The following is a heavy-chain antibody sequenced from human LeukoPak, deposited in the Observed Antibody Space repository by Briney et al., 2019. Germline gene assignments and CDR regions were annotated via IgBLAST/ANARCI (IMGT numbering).Heavy chain of an antibody. D-gene: IGHD5-12*01. CDR3: ARNVGGYSGYDRPLDY. CDR2: IIPIFGTA. V-gene: IGHV1-69*13. Sequence: ASVKVSCKASGGTFSSYAISWVRQAPGQGLEWMGGIIPIFGTANYAQKFQGRVTITADESTSTAYMELSSLRSEDTAVYYCARNVGGYSGYDRPLDYWGQGTLVTVSS. J-gene: IGHJ4*02. CDR1: GGTFSSYA.